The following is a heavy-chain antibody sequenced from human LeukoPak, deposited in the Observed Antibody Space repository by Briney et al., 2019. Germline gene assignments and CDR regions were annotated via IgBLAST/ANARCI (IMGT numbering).Heavy chain of an antibody. Sequence: ASVKVSCKASGYTFTSYYMHWVRQAPGQGLEWMGIINPSGGSTSYAQKFQGRVTMTRDTSTSTVYMELSSLRSEDTVVYYCARASHYDSSGYYYADFDYWGQGTLVTVSS. D-gene: IGHD3-22*01. V-gene: IGHV1-46*01. J-gene: IGHJ4*02. CDR2: INPSGGST. CDR1: GYTFTSYY. CDR3: ARASHYDSSGYYYADFDY.